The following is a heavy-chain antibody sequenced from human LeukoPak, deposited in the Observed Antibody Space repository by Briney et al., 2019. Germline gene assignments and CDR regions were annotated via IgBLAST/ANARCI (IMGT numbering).Heavy chain of an antibody. CDR3: TRENLYYYGSGRVFDY. V-gene: IGHV4-61*02. J-gene: IGHJ4*02. CDR2: MYPGGST. Sequence: PSETLSLTCTVSGGSINSGNYYWSWIRQPAGKGLEWIGRMYPGGSTEYSPSLKSRVSISVDTSKNQVSLKLSSVTAADTALYYCTRENLYYYGSGRVFDYWGQGTLVTVSS. CDR1: GGSINSGNYY. D-gene: IGHD3-10*01.